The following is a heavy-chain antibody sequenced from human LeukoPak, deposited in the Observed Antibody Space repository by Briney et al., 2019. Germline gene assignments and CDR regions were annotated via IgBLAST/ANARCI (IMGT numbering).Heavy chain of an antibody. Sequence: SETLSLTCTVSGGSFTDYYWGWIRQPPGKGLEWIGSIYYRGNTFYNPSLRNRVSISIDTSKGRFSLNLNSVTAADTAVYFCTRAPEHGTQDSWGQGTLVTVSS. CDR2: IYYRGNT. CDR3: TRAPEHGTQDS. J-gene: IGHJ4*02. V-gene: IGHV4-39*07. D-gene: IGHD1-26*01. CDR1: GGSFTDYY.